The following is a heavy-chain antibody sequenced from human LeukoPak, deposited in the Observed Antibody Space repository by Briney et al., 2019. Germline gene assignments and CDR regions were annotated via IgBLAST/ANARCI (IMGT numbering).Heavy chain of an antibody. CDR2: ISYDGSNK. J-gene: IGHJ4*02. Sequence: GGSLRLSCAASGFTLSSYAMHWVRQAPGKGLEWVAVISYDGSNKYYADSVKGRFTISRDNSKNTLYLQMNSLRAEDTAVYYCARGGGELRLFDYWGQGTLVTVSS. CDR1: GFTLSSYA. D-gene: IGHD1-26*01. V-gene: IGHV3-30-3*01. CDR3: ARGGGELRLFDY.